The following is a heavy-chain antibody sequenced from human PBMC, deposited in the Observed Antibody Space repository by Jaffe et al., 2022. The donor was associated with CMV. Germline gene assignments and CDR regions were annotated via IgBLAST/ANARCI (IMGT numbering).Heavy chain of an antibody. D-gene: IGHD5-18*01. CDR3: ARVGYSYGYLQGHYYYYMDV. J-gene: IGHJ6*03. V-gene: IGHV4-4*02. Sequence: QVQLQESGPGLVKPSGTLSLTCAVSGGSISSSNWWSWVRQPPGKGLEWIGEIYHSGSTNYNPSLKSRVTISVDKSKNQFSLKLSSVTAADTAVYYCARVGYSYGYLQGHYYYYMDVWGKGTTVTVSS. CDR2: IYHSGST. CDR1: GGSISSSNW.